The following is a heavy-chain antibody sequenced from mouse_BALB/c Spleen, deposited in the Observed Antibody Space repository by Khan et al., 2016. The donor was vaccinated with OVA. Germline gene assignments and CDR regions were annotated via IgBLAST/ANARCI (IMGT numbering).Heavy chain of an antibody. CDR3: ARDYGYAEGFGY. CDR1: GYTFTSYY. D-gene: IGHD2-2*01. V-gene: IGHV1S56*01. J-gene: IGHJ3*01. CDR2: IYPGDGSS. Sequence: QVQLKESGPELVKPGASVKMSCKASGYTFTSYYIHWVKQRPGQGLEGIGWIYPGDGSSNYNEKFKGKTTLNEDKSSSPAYMLISRLTPEDSAIYFCARDYGYAEGFGYWGQGTLVTVSA.